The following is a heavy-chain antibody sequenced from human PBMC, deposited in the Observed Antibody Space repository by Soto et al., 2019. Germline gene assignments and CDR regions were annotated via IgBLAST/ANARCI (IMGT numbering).Heavy chain of an antibody. CDR1: GGTFSSYA. Sequence: SVKVSCKASGGTFSSYAISWVRQAPGQGLEWMGGIIPIFGTANYAQKFQGRVTITADESTSTAYMELSSLRSEDTAVYYCARVSVPLNAFDIWGQGTMVTVSS. V-gene: IGHV1-69*13. CDR2: IIPIFGTA. D-gene: IGHD2-2*01. J-gene: IGHJ3*02. CDR3: ARVSVPLNAFDI.